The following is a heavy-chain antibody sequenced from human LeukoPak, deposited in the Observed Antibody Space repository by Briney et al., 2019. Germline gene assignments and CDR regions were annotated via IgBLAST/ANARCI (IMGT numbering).Heavy chain of an antibody. CDR2: IYYSGST. J-gene: IGHJ6*02. CDR1: VGSFSSYY. Sequence: SETLSLTCGVHVGSFSSYYWSWIRQPPGKGLEWIGYIYYSGSTNYNPSLKSRVTISVDTSKNQFSLKLSSVTAADTAVYYCARGVHYYYGMDVWGLGTTVTVSS. CDR3: ARGVHYYYGMDV. V-gene: IGHV4-59*01.